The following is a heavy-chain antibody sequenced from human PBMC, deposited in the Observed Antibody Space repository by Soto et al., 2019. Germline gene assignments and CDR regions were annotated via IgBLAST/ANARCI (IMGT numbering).Heavy chain of an antibody. CDR3: AGGEMIRSYFFAY. CDR2: IWYDGSNK. Sequence: PGGSLRLSCAASGFTFSSYGMHWVRQAPGKGLEWVAVIWYDGSNKYYADSVKGRFTISRDNSKNTLYLQMNSLRAEDTAVYYCAGGEMIRSYFFAYWGQGTLVTVSS. CDR1: GFTFSSYG. J-gene: IGHJ4*02. D-gene: IGHD3-16*01. V-gene: IGHV3-33*01.